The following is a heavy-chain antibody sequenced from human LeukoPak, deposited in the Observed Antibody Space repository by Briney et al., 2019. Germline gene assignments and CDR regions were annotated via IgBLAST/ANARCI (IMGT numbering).Heavy chain of an antibody. CDR2: INHSGST. CDR1: GGSFSNYY. D-gene: IGHD4-11*01. V-gene: IGHV4-34*01. J-gene: IGHJ5*02. Sequence: SETLSLTCVVYGGSFSNYYWSWVRQPPGKGLEWIGEINHSGSTNYNPSLKSRVTISVDTSKSQFSLKLSSVTAADTAVYYCAREGGVTTSWFDPWGQGTLATVSS. CDR3: AREGGVTTSWFDP.